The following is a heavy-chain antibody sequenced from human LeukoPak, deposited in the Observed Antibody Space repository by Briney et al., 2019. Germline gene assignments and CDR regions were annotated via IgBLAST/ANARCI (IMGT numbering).Heavy chain of an antibody. CDR3: ARVLNYYDMSGYYSYYFDY. CDR2: IYYSGST. CDR1: GGSVSSDDYY. Sequence: SETLSLTCTVSGGSVSSDDYYWIWNRQPPGKDLVGIVYIYYSGSTYYNPSLKSRVTISVDTSKNQFSLKLSSVTAADTGVSYCARVLNYYDMSGYYSYYFDYWGQGTLVTVSS. J-gene: IGHJ4*02. D-gene: IGHD3-22*01. V-gene: IGHV4-30-4*01.